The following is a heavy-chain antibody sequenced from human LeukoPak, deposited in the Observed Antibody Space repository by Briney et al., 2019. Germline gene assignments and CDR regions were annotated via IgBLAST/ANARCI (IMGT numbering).Heavy chain of an antibody. Sequence: SVKVSCKASGGTFSSYAISWVRQAPGQGLEWMGRIIPILGIANYAQKFQGRVTITADKSTSTAYMELSSLRSEDTAVYYCARDMGDGDSQYFQHWGQGTLVTVSS. CDR2: IIPILGIA. D-gene: IGHD4-17*01. CDR1: GGTFSSYA. J-gene: IGHJ1*01. CDR3: ARDMGDGDSQYFQH. V-gene: IGHV1-69*04.